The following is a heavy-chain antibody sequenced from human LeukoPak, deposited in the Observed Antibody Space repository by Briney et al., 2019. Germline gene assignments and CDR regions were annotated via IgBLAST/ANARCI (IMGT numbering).Heavy chain of an antibody. D-gene: IGHD1-7*01. Sequence: SETLSLTCTVSDDSISHYYWSWIRQPAGKGLEWIGHIYTRGSTNYNPSFKSRVTMSVDTSKNQFSLRLSSVTAVDTAVYYCARGSIGWKYGGTIYYYGMDVWGQGTTVTVSS. CDR3: ARGSIGWKYGGTIYYYGMDV. J-gene: IGHJ6*02. CDR1: DDSISHYY. CDR2: IYTRGST. V-gene: IGHV4-4*07.